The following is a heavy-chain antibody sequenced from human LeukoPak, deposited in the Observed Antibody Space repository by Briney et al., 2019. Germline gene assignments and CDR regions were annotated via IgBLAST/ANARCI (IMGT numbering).Heavy chain of an antibody. CDR3: ARAPGRWLVREPPDY. D-gene: IGHD6-19*01. V-gene: IGHV3-21*01. J-gene: IGHJ4*02. CDR2: ISSSSSYI. CDR1: GSTFSSYS. Sequence: GGSLRLSCAASGSTFSSYSMNWVRQAPGKGLEWVSSISSSSSYIYYADSVKGRFTISRDNAKNSLCLQMNSLRAEDTAVYYCARAPGRWLVREPPDYWGQGTLVTVSS.